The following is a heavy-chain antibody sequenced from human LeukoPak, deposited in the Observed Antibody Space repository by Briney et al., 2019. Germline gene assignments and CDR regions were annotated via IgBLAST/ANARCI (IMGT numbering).Heavy chain of an antibody. CDR3: ARLKRQYYYGSGSYSDNWFDP. CDR2: IYPGDSDT. D-gene: IGHD3-10*01. J-gene: IGHJ5*02. Sequence: RGESLKISCKGSGYSFTSYWIGWVRQMPGKGLEWMGIIYPGDSDTRYSPSFQGQVTISADKSISTAYLQWSSLKASDTAMYYCARLKRQYYYGSGSYSDNWFDPWGQGTLVTVSS. CDR1: GYSFTSYW. V-gene: IGHV5-51*01.